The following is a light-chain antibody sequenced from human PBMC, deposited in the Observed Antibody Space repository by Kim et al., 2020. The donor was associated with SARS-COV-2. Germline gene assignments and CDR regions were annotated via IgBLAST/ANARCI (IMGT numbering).Light chain of an antibody. CDR1: PPDH. V-gene: IGLV2-14*02. Sequence: VSGSPGQSITISCTGTPPDHVSWYQQYPGKAPKLMIYDVYKWPSGVSHRFSGSKSDNTASLTISGLQADDEAAYYCSSYTRTHTLLFGGGTKVTVL. CDR2: DVY. J-gene: IGLJ2*01. CDR3: SSYTRTHTLL.